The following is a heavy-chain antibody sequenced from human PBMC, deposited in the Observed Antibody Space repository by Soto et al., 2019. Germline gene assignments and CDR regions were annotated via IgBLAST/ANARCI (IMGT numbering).Heavy chain of an antibody. CDR3: AGDPHYYDSSGPGYFDY. D-gene: IGHD3-22*01. V-gene: IGHV3-23*01. Sequence: GGSLRLSCAASGFTFSSYAMSWVRQAPGKGLEWVSAISGSGGSTYYADSVKGRFTISRDNSKNTLYLQMNSLRAEDTAVYYCAGDPHYYDSSGPGYFDYWGQGTLVTVS. CDR2: ISGSGGST. CDR1: GFTFSSYA. J-gene: IGHJ4*02.